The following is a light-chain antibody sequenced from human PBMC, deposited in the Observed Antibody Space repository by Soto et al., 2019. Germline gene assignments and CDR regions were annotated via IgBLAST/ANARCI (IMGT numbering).Light chain of an antibody. V-gene: IGKV1-5*01. Sequence: DIQMTQSPFTLSASVADRVTITCRASQSISSWLAWYQQKPGNAPKLLISTASTLQSGVPSRFSGSGSGTEFILTISSLQPEDFTTYYCQHRHSYPVTFGHGTRLVIK. J-gene: IGKJ5*01. CDR2: TAS. CDR1: QSISSW. CDR3: QHRHSYPVT.